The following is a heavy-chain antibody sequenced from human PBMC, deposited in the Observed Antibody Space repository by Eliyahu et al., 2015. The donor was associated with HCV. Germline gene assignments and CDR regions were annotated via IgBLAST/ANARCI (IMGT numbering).Heavy chain of an antibody. D-gene: IGHD6-13*01. CDR2: IYYSGTGTT. Sequence: LEWIGYIYYSGTGTTKYNPSLRGRVTISPNTSKNHFSLKVTSVTAADTAVYYCAGERNIGAQEGXDVWGQGATVTVSS. J-gene: IGHJ6*02. CDR3: AGERNIGAQEGXDV. V-gene: IGHV4-61*03.